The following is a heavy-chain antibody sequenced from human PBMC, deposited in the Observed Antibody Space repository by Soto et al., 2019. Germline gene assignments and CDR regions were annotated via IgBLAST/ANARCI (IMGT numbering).Heavy chain of an antibody. CDR1: GGSFSGYY. J-gene: IGHJ5*02. Sequence: SETLSLTCAVYGGSFSGYYWTWIRQHPGKGLEWIGYIYYSGSTYYNPSLKSRVTISVDTSKNQFSLKLSSVTAADTAVYYCARSIDPWGQGTLVTVSS. V-gene: IGHV4-31*11. CDR3: ARSIDP. CDR2: IYYSGST.